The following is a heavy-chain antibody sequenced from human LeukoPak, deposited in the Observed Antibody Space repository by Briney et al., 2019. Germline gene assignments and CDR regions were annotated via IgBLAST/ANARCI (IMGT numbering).Heavy chain of an antibody. J-gene: IGHJ6*03. CDR1: GYTFTSYY. CDR2: INPNSGGT. V-gene: IGHV1-2*06. Sequence: GASVKVSCKASGYTFTSYYMHWVRHAPGQGLEWMGRINPNSGGTNYAKKFQGRVTMTRDTSISTAYMQLSRMRYDDTAVYSCSRDLGCTYYMDVWSKGTTVTVSS. CDR3: SRDLGCTYYMDV. D-gene: IGHD2-8*01.